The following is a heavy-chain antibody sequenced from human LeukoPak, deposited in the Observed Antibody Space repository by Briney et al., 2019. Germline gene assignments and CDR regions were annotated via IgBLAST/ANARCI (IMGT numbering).Heavy chain of an antibody. V-gene: IGHV1-69*04. CDR1: GGTFSSYA. CDR3: ARGPDVIAAAGTRWFDP. Sequence: GASVKVSCKASGGTFSSYAISWVRQAPGQGLEWMGRIIPILGIANYAQKFQGRVTITADKSTSTAYMELSSLRSEDTAVYYCARGPDVIAAAGTRWFDPWGQGTLVTVSS. CDR2: IIPILGIA. J-gene: IGHJ5*02. D-gene: IGHD6-13*01.